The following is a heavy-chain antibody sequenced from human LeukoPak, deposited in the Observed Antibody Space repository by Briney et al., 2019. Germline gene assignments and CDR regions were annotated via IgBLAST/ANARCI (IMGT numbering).Heavy chain of an antibody. CDR2: IYYSGTT. J-gene: IGHJ5*02. V-gene: IGHV4-39*01. CDR1: GGSISSSSYT. D-gene: IGHD6-19*01. Sequence: KPSETPSLTCTVSGGSISSSSYTWGWIRQPPGKGLEWVGTIYYSGTTHYNPSLKSRVTISIDTSKNQFSLKLSSVTAADTAVYFCARRITVAGGWFDPRGQGTLVTVSS. CDR3: ARRITVAGGWFDP.